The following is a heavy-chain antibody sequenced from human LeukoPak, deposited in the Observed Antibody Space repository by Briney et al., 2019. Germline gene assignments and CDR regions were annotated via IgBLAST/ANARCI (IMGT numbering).Heavy chain of an antibody. Sequence: SETLSLTCTVSGGSISSYYWSWIRQPPGKGLEWIGYIYYSGSTNYNPSLKSRVTISVDTSKNQFSLKLSSVTAADTAVYYCARGPYCSSTSCYIGNYYGMDVWGQGTTVTVSS. J-gene: IGHJ6*02. CDR3: ARGPYCSSTSCYIGNYYGMDV. CDR1: GGSISSYY. D-gene: IGHD2-2*02. V-gene: IGHV4-59*01. CDR2: IYYSGST.